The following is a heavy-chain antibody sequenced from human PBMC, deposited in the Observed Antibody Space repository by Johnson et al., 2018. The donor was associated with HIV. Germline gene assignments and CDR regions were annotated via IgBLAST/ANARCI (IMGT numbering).Heavy chain of an antibody. CDR1: GFTFSDAW. CDR3: TTDSGWVPLEAFDI. D-gene: IGHD6-19*01. Sequence: VQLVESGGGLVTPGGSLRLSCAASGFTFSDAWMNWVRQAPGKGLEWVGRVKSKTDGGTTDYAAPVKGRFTISRDDSKNTLYLQMNSLKTEDTAVYYCTTDSGWVPLEAFDIWGQGTMVTVSS. CDR2: VKSKTDGGTT. V-gene: IGHV3-15*01. J-gene: IGHJ3*02.